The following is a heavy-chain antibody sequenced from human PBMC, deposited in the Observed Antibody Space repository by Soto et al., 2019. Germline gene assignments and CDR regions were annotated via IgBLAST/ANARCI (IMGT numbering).Heavy chain of an antibody. V-gene: IGHV3-9*01. CDR3: AKGDSSTWYPLQGIDY. CDR2: VTWNSGNI. D-gene: IGHD6-13*01. CDR1: GFTFDDYA. J-gene: IGHJ4*02. Sequence: PGGSLRLSCEASGFTFDDYAMYWVRQAPGKGLEWVSGVTWNSGNIGYADSVKGRFTISRDNAKNSLYLQMNSLRVEDTALYYCAKGDSSTWYPLQGIDYWGQGTLVTVSS.